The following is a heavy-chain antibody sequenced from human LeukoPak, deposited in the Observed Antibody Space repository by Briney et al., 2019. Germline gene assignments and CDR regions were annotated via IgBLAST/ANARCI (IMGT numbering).Heavy chain of an antibody. V-gene: IGHV4-39*01. J-gene: IGHJ5*02. CDR1: GGSIRGSNYY. CDR3: ARAFPNIYGSGLHNWFDP. D-gene: IGHD3-10*01. CDR2: ILQSGST. Sequence: SETLSLTCTVSGGSIRGSNYYWAWIRQPPGKGLEWVGSILQSGSTFYNPSLESRITISVDTSKNQFSLKLSSVTAADTAIYYCARAFPNIYGSGLHNWFDPWGQGTLVTVSS.